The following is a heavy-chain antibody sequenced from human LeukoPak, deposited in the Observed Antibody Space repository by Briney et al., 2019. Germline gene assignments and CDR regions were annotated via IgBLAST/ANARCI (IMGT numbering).Heavy chain of an antibody. J-gene: IGHJ5*02. CDR2: ISSSSSYI. Sequence: GGSLRLSCAASGFSFSDYWMTWIRQAPGKGLEWVSSISSSSSYIYYADSVKGRFTISRDNAKNSLYLQMNSLRAEDTAVYYCAREVVVVVAAKTQNWFDPWGQGTLVTVSS. V-gene: IGHV3-21*01. CDR1: GFSFSDYW. CDR3: AREVVVVVAAKTQNWFDP. D-gene: IGHD2-15*01.